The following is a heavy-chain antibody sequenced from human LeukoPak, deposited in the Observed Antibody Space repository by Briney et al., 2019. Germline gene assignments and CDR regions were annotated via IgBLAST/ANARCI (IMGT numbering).Heavy chain of an antibody. Sequence: PSETLSLTCTVSGGPISSYYWSWIRQPPGKGLEWIGYIYYTGNTNYNPSLKSRVTISVDTSKNQFSLKLSSVTAADTAVYYCARVISAYGYNYIYYFDYWGQGTLVTVSS. CDR1: GGPISSYY. V-gene: IGHV4-59*01. CDR2: IYYTGNT. CDR3: ARVISAYGYNYIYYFDY. J-gene: IGHJ4*02. D-gene: IGHD5-24*01.